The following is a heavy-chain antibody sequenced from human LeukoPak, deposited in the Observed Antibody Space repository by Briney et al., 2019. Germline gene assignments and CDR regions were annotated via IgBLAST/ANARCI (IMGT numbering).Heavy chain of an antibody. CDR3: AKVFCSSTSCDAIFDY. V-gene: IGHV3-9*01. CDR2: ISWHSGSI. D-gene: IGHD2-2*01. CDR1: GFTFDDYA. Sequence: GGSLRLSCAASGFTFDDYAMHWVRHAPGKGLEWVSGISWHSGSIGYADSVRGRFTISRDNAKNSLYLQMNSLRAEDTALYYCAKVFCSSTSCDAIFDYWGQGTLVTVSS. J-gene: IGHJ4*02.